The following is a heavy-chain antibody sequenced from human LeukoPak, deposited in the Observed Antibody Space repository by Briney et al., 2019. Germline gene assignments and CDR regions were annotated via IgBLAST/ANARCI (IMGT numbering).Heavy chain of an antibody. CDR2: VHSSGST. J-gene: IGHJ6*02. Sequence: PSETLSLTCDVSGDSGASSGSYWSGWFRQPPGKGLEWIGYVHSSGSTKYNSSLGSRVTISMDTSRNQFSLKLSSVTAADTAVYYCARVTRSGSYYYYGMDVWGQGTTVTVSS. CDR3: ARVTRSGSYYYYGMDV. CDR1: GDSGASSGSYW. V-gene: IGHV4-61*01. D-gene: IGHD1-26*01.